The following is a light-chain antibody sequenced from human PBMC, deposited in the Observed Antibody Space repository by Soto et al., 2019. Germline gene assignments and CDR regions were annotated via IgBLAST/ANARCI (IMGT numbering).Light chain of an antibody. CDR2: GAT. CDR3: LQHNPYPWT. CDR1: QDIINY. V-gene: IGKV1-17*03. Sequence: DIQMTQSPSAVSASVGDRVTITCRTSQDIINYLVWFQQKPGKVPERLIYGATNLQSGVPSRFSGSGSGTEFTLTISSLQPEDFETYYCLQHNPYPWTFGQGTKVDIK. J-gene: IGKJ1*01.